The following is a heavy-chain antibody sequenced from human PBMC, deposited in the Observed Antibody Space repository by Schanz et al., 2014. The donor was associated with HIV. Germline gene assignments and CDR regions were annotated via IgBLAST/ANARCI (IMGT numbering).Heavy chain of an antibody. J-gene: IGHJ4*02. V-gene: IGHV3-9*01. CDR3: AKASESIFGVEGLDF. D-gene: IGHD3-3*01. Sequence: EVQLMESGGGLVQPGRSLRLSCAASGFTLEDYAMHWVRQVPGKGLEWVSGMSWNRRRIGYGDAVKGRFTISRDNAKNSVFLQMNSLRVEDTAVYYCAKASESIFGVEGLDFWGQGTLVTVSS. CDR1: GFTLEDYA. CDR2: MSWNRRRI.